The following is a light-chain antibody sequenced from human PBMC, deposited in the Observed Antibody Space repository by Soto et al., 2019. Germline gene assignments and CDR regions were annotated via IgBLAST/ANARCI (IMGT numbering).Light chain of an antibody. V-gene: IGLV3-21*04. Sequence: SYELTQPPSVSVAPGETATISCGGDNIGGKSVHWYQRKQCQAPLLIIYNDGDRHSGIPERISGSNSGNTAALTVIRVEAGDEADYYCQVWGSPDDPDVVFGGGTKLTVL. CDR1: NIGGKS. CDR2: NDG. CDR3: QVWGSPDDPDVV. J-gene: IGLJ2*01.